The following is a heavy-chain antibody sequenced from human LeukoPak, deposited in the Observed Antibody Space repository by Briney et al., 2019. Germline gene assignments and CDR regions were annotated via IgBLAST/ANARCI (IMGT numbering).Heavy chain of an antibody. Sequence: GESLKISFKGSGYSFTSYWIGWVRPMPGKGLEWMGIIYPGDSDTRYSPSFQGQVTISADKSISTAYLQWSSLKASDTAMYYCARVSDILTGYYNSHFDYWGQGTLVTVSS. CDR2: IYPGDSDT. CDR3: ARVSDILTGYYNSHFDY. D-gene: IGHD3-9*01. J-gene: IGHJ4*02. CDR1: GYSFTSYW. V-gene: IGHV5-51*01.